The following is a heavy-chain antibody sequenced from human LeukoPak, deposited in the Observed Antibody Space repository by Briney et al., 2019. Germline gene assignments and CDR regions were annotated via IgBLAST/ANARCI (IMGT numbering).Heavy chain of an antibody. V-gene: IGHV1-69*01. Sequence: SVKVSCKASGGTFSSYAISWVRQAPGQGLEWMGGIIPIFGTANYAQKFQGRVTITADESTSTAYMELSSLRSEDTAVYYCARCPCSSGWYDWYFDLWGRGALVTVSS. CDR3: ARCPCSSGWYDWYFDL. CDR2: IIPIFGTA. J-gene: IGHJ2*01. D-gene: IGHD6-19*01. CDR1: GGTFSSYA.